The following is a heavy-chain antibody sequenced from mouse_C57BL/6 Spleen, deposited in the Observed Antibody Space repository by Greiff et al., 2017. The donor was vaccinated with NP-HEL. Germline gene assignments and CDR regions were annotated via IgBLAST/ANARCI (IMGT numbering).Heavy chain of an antibody. J-gene: IGHJ4*01. CDR2: INPSSGYT. V-gene: IGHV1-4*01. D-gene: IGHD2-3*01. CDR1: GYTFTSYT. Sequence: VKLQESGAELARPGASVKMSCKASGYTFTSYTMHWVKQRPGQGLEWIGYINPSSGYTKYNQKFKDKATLTADKSSSTAYMQLSSLTSEDSAVYYCARRPDGYPLGDYWGQGTSVTVSS. CDR3: ARRPDGYPLGDY.